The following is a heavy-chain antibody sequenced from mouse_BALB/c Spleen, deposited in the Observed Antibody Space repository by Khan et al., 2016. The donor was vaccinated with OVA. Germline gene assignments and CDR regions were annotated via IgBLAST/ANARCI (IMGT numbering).Heavy chain of an antibody. Sequence: QVQLQQSGTELARPGASVKLSCKASGYTFTDYYITWVKQRTGQGLEWIGEIYPGSGNTYYNEKLKGKATLTADKSSNTAYMQLSSLTSDDYAVYFCAIMVTPSLDYWGQGTTLTVSS. CDR2: IYPGSGNT. D-gene: IGHD2-3*01. CDR1: GYTFTDYY. CDR3: AIMVTPSLDY. J-gene: IGHJ2*01. V-gene: IGHV1-77*01.